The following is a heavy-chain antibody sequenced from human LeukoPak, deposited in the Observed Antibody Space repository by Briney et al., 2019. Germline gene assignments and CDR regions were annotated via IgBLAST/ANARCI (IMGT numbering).Heavy chain of an antibody. CDR1: GFTFSDYY. Sequence: GGSLRLFCAASGFTFSDYYMSWIRQAPGKGLEWVSYISSSGSTIYYADSVKGRFTISRDNAKNSLYLQMNSLRAEDTAVYYCARRAVAATYYYYYYGMDVWGQGTTVTVSS. CDR2: ISSSGSTI. V-gene: IGHV3-11*01. J-gene: IGHJ6*02. D-gene: IGHD2-15*01. CDR3: ARRAVAATYYYYYYGMDV.